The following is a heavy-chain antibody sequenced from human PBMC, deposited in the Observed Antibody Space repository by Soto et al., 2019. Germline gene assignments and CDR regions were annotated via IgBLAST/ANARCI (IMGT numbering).Heavy chain of an antibody. J-gene: IGHJ4*02. CDR1: GGSVSSGSYY. CDR3: ARGYYDNSFDY. V-gene: IGHV4-61*01. CDR2: IYYSGST. D-gene: IGHD3-22*01. Sequence: SETLSLTCTVYGGSVSSGSYYWSWIRQPPGKGLEWIGYIYYSGSTNYNPSLKSRVTISVDTSKNQFSLKLSSVTAADTAVYYCARGYYDNSFDYWGQGTLVTVSS.